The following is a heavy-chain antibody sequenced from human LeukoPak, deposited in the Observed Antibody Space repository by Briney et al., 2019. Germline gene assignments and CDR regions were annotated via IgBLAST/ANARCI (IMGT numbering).Heavy chain of an antibody. Sequence: PSETLSLTCTVSGGSISSDLYYWTWIRQPAGKGLEWIGRIYSNGWTDYNPSLKSRVTMSLGTSKNQFSLRLGLVTAADTAFYYCARGSGWNSFDPWGQGTLVTVSS. J-gene: IGHJ5*02. CDR1: GGSISSDLYY. CDR2: IYSNGWT. CDR3: ARGSGWNSFDP. D-gene: IGHD6-19*01. V-gene: IGHV4-61*02.